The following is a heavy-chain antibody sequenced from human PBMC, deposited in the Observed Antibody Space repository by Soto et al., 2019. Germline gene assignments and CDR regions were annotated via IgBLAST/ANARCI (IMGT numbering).Heavy chain of an antibody. D-gene: IGHD3-10*01. J-gene: IGHJ5*02. Sequence: SETLSLTCTVSGGSISSSSYYWGWIRQPPGKGLEWIGSIYYSGSTYYNPSLKSRVTISVDTSKNQFSLKLSSVTAADTAVYYCARRFPTMVRGVIPYNWFDPWGQGTLVTVSS. V-gene: IGHV4-39*01. CDR1: GGSISSSSYY. CDR3: ARRFPTMVRGVIPYNWFDP. CDR2: IYYSGST.